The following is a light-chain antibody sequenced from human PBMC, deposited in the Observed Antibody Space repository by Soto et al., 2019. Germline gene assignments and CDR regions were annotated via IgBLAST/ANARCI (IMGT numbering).Light chain of an antibody. CDR3: SSYAGAITFYV. J-gene: IGLJ1*01. Sequence: QSVLTQPASVSGSPGQSITISCTGTSSDVGTYTLVSWYQQHPGKAPNLVIYEVNKRPAGVSKRSSGSKSGDTASLTISGLQAEDEADYYCSSYAGAITFYVFGTGTKVTVL. CDR1: SSDVGTYTL. CDR2: EVN. V-gene: IGLV2-23*02.